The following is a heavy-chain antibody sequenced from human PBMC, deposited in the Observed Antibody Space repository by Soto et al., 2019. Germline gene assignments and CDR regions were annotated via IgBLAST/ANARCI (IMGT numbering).Heavy chain of an antibody. CDR1: GFTFSAYD. CDR3: ARAYSGRLPRRADYYFAMDV. J-gene: IGHJ6*02. Sequence: GESLKISCAASGFTFSAYDMHWVRQTTGKGLEWVSAIGAADDPYYLGSVKGRFTISRENAKNSLYLQMNSLRAEDTAVYYCARAYSGRLPRRADYYFAMDVWGQGTTVTVSS. CDR2: IGAADDP. D-gene: IGHD2-15*01. V-gene: IGHV3-13*05.